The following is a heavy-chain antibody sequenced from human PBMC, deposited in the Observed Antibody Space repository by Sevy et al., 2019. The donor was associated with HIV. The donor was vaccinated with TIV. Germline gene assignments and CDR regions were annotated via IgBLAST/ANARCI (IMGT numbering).Heavy chain of an antibody. CDR3: ASLPNHYYDRSGYSGDDGFDI. Sequence: GGSLRLSCAASGFTLSRYGMHWVRQAPGKGLDWVAVIWNDRSNENYADSVRGRFTISRDNSKNMLYLQMNNLRAEDTAVYYSASLPNHYYDRSGYSGDDGFDIWGRGTMVTVSS. CDR2: IWNDRSNE. D-gene: IGHD3-22*01. V-gene: IGHV3-33*01. J-gene: IGHJ3*02. CDR1: GFTLSRYG.